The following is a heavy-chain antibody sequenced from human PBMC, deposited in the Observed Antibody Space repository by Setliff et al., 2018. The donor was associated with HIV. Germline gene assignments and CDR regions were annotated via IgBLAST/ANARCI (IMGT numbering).Heavy chain of an antibody. J-gene: IGHJ4*02. CDR2: INHSGST. Sequence: SETLSLICAVYGGSFSGYYWSWIRQPPGKGLEWIGEINHSGSTNYNPSLKSRVTISVDTSRNQFSLRLNSVTAADTAVYYCARRPIKGYGPFDSWGPGTLVTVSS. CDR3: ARRPIKGYGPFDS. D-gene: IGHD2-15*01. V-gene: IGHV4-34*01. CDR1: GGSFSGYY.